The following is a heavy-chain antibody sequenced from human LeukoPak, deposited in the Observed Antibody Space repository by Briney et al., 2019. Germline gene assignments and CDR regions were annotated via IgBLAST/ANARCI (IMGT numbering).Heavy chain of an antibody. CDR1: GFTFSTYW. Sequence: GGSLKLSCAASGFTFSTYWMNWVRQAPGKGLEWVANIKPDGSDMYYVDSVKGRFTVSRDNARNSLYLQMNSLRAEDTAVYYCAKGGDHWGQGTLVTVSS. CDR3: AKGGDH. J-gene: IGHJ4*02. V-gene: IGHV3-7*01. D-gene: IGHD3-16*01. CDR2: IKPDGSDM.